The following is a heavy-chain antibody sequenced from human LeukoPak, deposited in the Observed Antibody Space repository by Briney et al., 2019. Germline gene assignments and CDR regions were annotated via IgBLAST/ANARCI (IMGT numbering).Heavy chain of an antibody. V-gene: IGHV1-69*04. J-gene: IGHJ6*02. CDR2: IIPILGIA. CDR3: ARGVHYGGLMDV. Sequence: GASVKVSCKASGGTFSSYAISWVRQAPGQGLEWMGRIIPILGIANYAQKFQGRVTITADKSTSTAYMELSSLRSEDTAVYYCARGVHYGGLMDVWGQGTTVTVSS. CDR1: GGTFSSYA. D-gene: IGHD3-10*01.